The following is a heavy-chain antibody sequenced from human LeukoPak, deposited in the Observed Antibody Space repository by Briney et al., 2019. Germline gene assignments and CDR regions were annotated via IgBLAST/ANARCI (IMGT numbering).Heavy chain of an antibody. Sequence: GGSLRLSCAASGFTFSSYSMNWVRQAPGKGLEWVANIKQDGSEKYYVDSVKGRFTISRDNAKNSLYLQMNSLRAEDTAIYYCARGWIQLWDGFDYWGQGTLVTVSS. CDR1: GFTFSSYS. CDR3: ARGWIQLWDGFDY. J-gene: IGHJ4*02. V-gene: IGHV3-7*01. D-gene: IGHD5-18*01. CDR2: IKQDGSEK.